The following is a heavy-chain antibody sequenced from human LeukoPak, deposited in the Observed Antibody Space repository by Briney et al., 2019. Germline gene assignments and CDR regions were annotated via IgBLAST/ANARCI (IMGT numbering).Heavy chain of an antibody. CDR2: IYYSGST. CDR1: GGAISDYY. CDR3: ARTQARLLLDY. Sequence: KTSETLSLTCTVSGGAISDYYWSWIRQPPGKGLEWIGYIYYSGSTNYNPSLKSRVAISVDTSKNQFSLKLSSVTAADTAVYYCARTQARLLLDYWAREPWSPSPQ. D-gene: IGHD2-15*01. J-gene: IGHJ4*02. V-gene: IGHV4-59*01.